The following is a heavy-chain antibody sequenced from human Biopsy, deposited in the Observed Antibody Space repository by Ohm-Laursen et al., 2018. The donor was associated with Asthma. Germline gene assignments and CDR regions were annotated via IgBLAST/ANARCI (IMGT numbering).Heavy chain of an antibody. D-gene: IGHD3-3*01. CDR1: GFTFSSYA. Sequence: SLRLSCAASGFTFSSYAMNWVRQAPGKGLEWVSGIRGNDGSTYYADSVKGRFTISRDNSKNTLYLQMNSLRAEDTAVYYCARSIYDFWSGYYGMDVWGQGTTVTVFS. CDR2: IRGNDGST. CDR3: ARSIYDFWSGYYGMDV. V-gene: IGHV3-23*01. J-gene: IGHJ6*02.